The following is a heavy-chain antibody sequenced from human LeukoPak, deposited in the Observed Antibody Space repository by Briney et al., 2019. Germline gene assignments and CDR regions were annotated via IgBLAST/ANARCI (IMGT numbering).Heavy chain of an antibody. CDR3: TRSLGVVIHGGMDV. V-gene: IGHV4-59*01. CDR1: GGSISSYH. D-gene: IGHD3-3*01. CDR2: IDYTGST. Sequence: SETLSLTCTVSGGSISSYHWSWIRQPPGKGLEWIGHIDYTGSTNYNPSLKSRVTISLDTSKNQFSLKLSSVTAADTAVYYCTRSLGVVIHGGMDVWGQGTTVTISS. J-gene: IGHJ6*02.